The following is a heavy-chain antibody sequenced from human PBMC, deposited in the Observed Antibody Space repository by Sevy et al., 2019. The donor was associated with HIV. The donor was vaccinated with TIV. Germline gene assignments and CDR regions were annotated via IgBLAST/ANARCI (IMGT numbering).Heavy chain of an antibody. CDR3: ARRLAAAGGGNEYFQP. CDR1: GGSINNKAYY. V-gene: IGHV4-39*01. J-gene: IGHJ1*01. Sequence: SETLSLTCTVSGGSINNKAYYWAWIRQPPGKGLEWLGSMSYNGNSYYNPSLNCRVTISLDTSKNQFSLRLTFVTAADTAVYYCARRLAAAGGGNEYFQPWGQGTLVTVSS. D-gene: IGHD6-13*01. CDR2: MSYNGNS.